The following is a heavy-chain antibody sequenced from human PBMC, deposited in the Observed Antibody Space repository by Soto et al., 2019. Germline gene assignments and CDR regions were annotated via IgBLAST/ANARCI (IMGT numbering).Heavy chain of an antibody. CDR2: IYWDDDK. V-gene: IGHV2-5*02. CDR1: GFSLDTSGVG. Sequence: QITLKESGPTLVKPTQTLTLTCTFSGFSLDTSGVGVAWIRQPPGKALEWLTLIYWDDDKRYSPSLRSRLTITQDTSDNRVVLTMTNMDPVDTATYYCSHMESRLASYGLDVWGQGTTVTVSS. D-gene: IGHD3-3*01. J-gene: IGHJ6*02. CDR3: SHMESRLASYGLDV.